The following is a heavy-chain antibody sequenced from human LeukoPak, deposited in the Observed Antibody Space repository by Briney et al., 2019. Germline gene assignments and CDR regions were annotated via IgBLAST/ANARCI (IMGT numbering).Heavy chain of an antibody. D-gene: IGHD6-19*01. CDR3: ARDTSGWTNV. V-gene: IGHV3-48*04. CDR1: GFTFSSYN. CDR2: ISSSSSTI. Sequence: AGGSLRLSCAASGFTFSSYNMNWVRQAPGNGLERVSYISSSSSTIYYADSVKGRFTISRDNAKNSLYLQMNSLRAEDTAVYYCARDTSGWTNVWGQGTMVTVSS. J-gene: IGHJ3*01.